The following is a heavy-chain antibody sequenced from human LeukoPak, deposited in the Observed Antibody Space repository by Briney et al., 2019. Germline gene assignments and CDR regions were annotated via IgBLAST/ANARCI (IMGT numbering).Heavy chain of an antibody. Sequence: PSETLSLTCAVYGGSFSGYYWSWIRQPPGKGLEWIGSIYYSGSTYYNPSLKSRVTISVDTSKNQFSLKLSSVTAADTAVYYCAGAPSMVRGVVSYYYYYMDVWGKGTTVTVSS. CDR3: AGAPSMVRGVVSYYYYYMDV. J-gene: IGHJ6*03. CDR2: IYYSGST. CDR1: GGSFSGYY. D-gene: IGHD3-10*01. V-gene: IGHV4-34*01.